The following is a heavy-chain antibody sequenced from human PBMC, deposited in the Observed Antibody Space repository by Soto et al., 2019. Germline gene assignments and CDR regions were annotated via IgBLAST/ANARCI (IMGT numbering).Heavy chain of an antibody. CDR1: GGSISSYY. J-gene: IGHJ4*02. CDR2: IYYSGST. V-gene: IGHV4-59*08. CDR3: ARHKDSGGYFNGIFDY. D-gene: IGHD3-22*01. Sequence: PSETLSLTCTVSGGSISSYYWSWIRQPPGKGLQWIGYIYYSGSTSYNPSLKSRVTISVDTSKNQFSLKLSPVTAADTAVYFCARHKDSGGYFNGIFDYWGQGTLVTVSS.